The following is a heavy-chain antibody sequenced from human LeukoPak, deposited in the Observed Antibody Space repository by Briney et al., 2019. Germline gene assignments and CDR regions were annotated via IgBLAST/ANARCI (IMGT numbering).Heavy chain of an antibody. D-gene: IGHD3-10*01. CDR1: GFTLSTYA. Sequence: GGSLRLSCAASGFTLSTYAMNWVRQAPGKELESISSISGSGGETYYIDSVRGRFTISRDNSKKTLFLQMNSLRAEDTALYYCAKSRLYGSGSFYYFDYWGQGTLVTVSS. CDR2: ISGSGGET. J-gene: IGHJ4*02. V-gene: IGHV3-23*01. CDR3: AKSRLYGSGSFYYFDY.